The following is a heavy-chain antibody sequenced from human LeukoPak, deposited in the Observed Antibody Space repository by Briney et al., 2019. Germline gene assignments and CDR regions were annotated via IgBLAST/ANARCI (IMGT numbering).Heavy chain of an antibody. V-gene: IGHV1-3*01. CDR3: ARDRGGTGDFDY. J-gene: IGHJ4*02. CDR2: INAGNGDT. Sequence: ASVKVSCTASGYTFTSYAMHWVRRAPGQRLEWMGWINAGNGDTKYSQKFQGRVTIARDTSASTAYMELSSLRSEDTAVYYCARDRGGTGDFDYWGQGTLVTVSS. D-gene: IGHD1-1*01. CDR1: GYTFTSYA.